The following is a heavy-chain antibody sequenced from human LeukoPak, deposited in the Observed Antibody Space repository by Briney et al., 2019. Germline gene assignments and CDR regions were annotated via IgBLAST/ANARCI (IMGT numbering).Heavy chain of an antibody. Sequence: SETLSLTCTVSGVSISSYYWSWIRQSPGKGLERIGHIYYSRSPNYNPSLKSRVTISVDTSKNQFSLKLSSVTAADTAVYSCAMTFYGDGDYWGQGTLVTASS. CDR3: AMTFYGDGDY. J-gene: IGHJ4*02. CDR1: GVSISSYY. D-gene: IGHD4-17*01. V-gene: IGHV4-59*08. CDR2: IYYSRSP.